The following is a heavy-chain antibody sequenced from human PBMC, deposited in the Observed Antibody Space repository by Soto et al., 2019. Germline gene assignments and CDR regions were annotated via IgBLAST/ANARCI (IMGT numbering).Heavy chain of an antibody. J-gene: IGHJ3*02. V-gene: IGHV4-59*08. Sequence: QVQLQEAGPGLVKPSETLSLTCNVSGGSMSSYYWSWIRQPPGTGLEWIGYIYYSGRAYYNPSLRSRVTTSVYTSNEQFWVRLTCVSAPDTAVYYCAGCAGCIAAVVNSDEFEIWGQGPEVTVSS. CDR1: GGSMSSYY. CDR3: AGCAGCIAAVVNSDEFEI. D-gene: IGHD3-22*01. CDR2: IYYSGRA.